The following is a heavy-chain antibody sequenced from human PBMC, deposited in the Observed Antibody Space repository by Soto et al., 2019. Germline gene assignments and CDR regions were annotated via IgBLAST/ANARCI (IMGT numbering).Heavy chain of an antibody. J-gene: IGHJ6*03. CDR2: IYYSGST. Sequence: SETLSLTCTVSGGSISSGGYYWSWIRQHPGKGLEWIGYIYYSGSTYYNPSLKSRVTISVDTSKNQFSLKLSSVTAADTAVYYCARTRVVAATPYYYYYYMDVWGKGTTVTVSS. D-gene: IGHD2-15*01. CDR1: GGSISSGGYY. V-gene: IGHV4-31*03. CDR3: ARTRVVAATPYYYYYYMDV.